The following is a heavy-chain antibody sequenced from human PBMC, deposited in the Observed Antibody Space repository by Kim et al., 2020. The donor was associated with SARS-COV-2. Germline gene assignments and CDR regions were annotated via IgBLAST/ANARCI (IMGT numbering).Heavy chain of an antibody. CDR1: GGSISNYY. V-gene: IGHV4-4*07. D-gene: IGHD2-2*01. CDR2: IYTSGST. CDR3: AREIQNCSSTSCYWVYYYYYMDV. Sequence: SETLSLTCTVSGGSISNYYWSWIRQPAGKGLEWIGRIYTSGSTNYNPSLKSRVTMSVDTSKNQFSLKLSSVTAADTAVYYCAREIQNCSSTSCYWVYYYYYMDVWGEGTTVTVSS. J-gene: IGHJ6*03.